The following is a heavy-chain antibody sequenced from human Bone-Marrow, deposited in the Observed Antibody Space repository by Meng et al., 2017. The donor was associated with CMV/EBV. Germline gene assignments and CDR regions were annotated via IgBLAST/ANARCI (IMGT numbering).Heavy chain of an antibody. Sequence: SETLSLTCTVSGGSVSSGSYYWSWIRQPPGKGLEWIGYIYYSGSTNYNPSLKSRVTISVDTSKNQFSLKLSSVTAADTAVYYCARGRPPSMVRGAYYFDYWGQGTLVTVSS. D-gene: IGHD3-10*01. J-gene: IGHJ4*02. CDR2: IYYSGST. CDR1: GGSVSSGSYY. V-gene: IGHV4-61*01. CDR3: ARGRPPSMVRGAYYFDY.